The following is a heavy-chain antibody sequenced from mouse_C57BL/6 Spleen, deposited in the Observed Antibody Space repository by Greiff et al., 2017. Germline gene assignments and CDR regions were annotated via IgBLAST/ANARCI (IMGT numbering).Heavy chain of an antibody. V-gene: IGHV1-7*01. D-gene: IGHD3-2*02. Sequence: VQLQQSGAELAKPGASVKLSCKASGYTFTSYWMHWVKQRHGQGLEWIGYINPSSGYTKYNQKFKDKATLTADKSSSTAYMQLSSLTYEDSAVYYCARSDSSGYGAMDYWGQGTSVTVSS. CDR3: ARSDSSGYGAMDY. CDR2: INPSSGYT. CDR1: GYTFTSYW. J-gene: IGHJ4*01.